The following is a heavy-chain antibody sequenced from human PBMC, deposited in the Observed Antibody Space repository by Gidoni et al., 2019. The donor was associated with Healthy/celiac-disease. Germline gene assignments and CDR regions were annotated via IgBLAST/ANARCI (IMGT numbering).Heavy chain of an antibody. Sequence: QVQLQESGPGLVKPSETLSLTCTVPGGSISSYYWSWIRQPPGKGLEWIGYIYYSGSTNYNPSLKSRVTISVDTSKNQFSLKLSSVTAADTAVYYCARGKAVARTPLIDYWGQGTLVTVSS. D-gene: IGHD6-19*01. CDR3: ARGKAVARTPLIDY. J-gene: IGHJ4*02. CDR1: GGSISSYY. CDR2: IYYSGST. V-gene: IGHV4-59*01.